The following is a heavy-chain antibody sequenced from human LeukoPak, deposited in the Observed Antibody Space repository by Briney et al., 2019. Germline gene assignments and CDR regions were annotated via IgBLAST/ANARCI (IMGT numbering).Heavy chain of an antibody. J-gene: IGHJ4*02. Sequence: GGSLRLSCAASGFIFSSYAMSWVRQAPGKGLEWVSTISGSGGSTYYADSVKGRFAVSRDNAKNSVSLEMDSLRADDTGIYFCARDPDPQGNLDFWGQGTHVIVSS. CDR2: ISGSGGST. CDR3: ARDPDPQGNLDF. CDR1: GFIFSSYA. D-gene: IGHD1-14*01. V-gene: IGHV3-23*01.